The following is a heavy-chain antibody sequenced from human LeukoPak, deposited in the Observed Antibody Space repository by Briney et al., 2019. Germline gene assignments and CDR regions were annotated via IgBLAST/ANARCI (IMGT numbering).Heavy chain of an antibody. CDR3: ARTVGAHNLDL. Sequence: ASVKVSCKASGYTFTSYGISWVRQAPGQGLEWMGWISGSNGNTNYAQKFQGRVSMTADTSTSTAYMELRSLRSDDTAVYYCARTVGAHNLDLWGQGTMITVSS. CDR1: GYTFTSYG. D-gene: IGHD1-26*01. V-gene: IGHV1-18*01. CDR2: ISGSNGNT. J-gene: IGHJ3*01.